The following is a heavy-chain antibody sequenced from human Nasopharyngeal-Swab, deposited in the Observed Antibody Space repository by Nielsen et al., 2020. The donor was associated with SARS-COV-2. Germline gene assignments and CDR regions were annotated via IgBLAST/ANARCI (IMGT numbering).Heavy chain of an antibody. CDR2: IYPGDSDT. V-gene: IGHV5-51*01. Sequence: VRQMPGKGLEWMGIIYPGDSDTRYSPSFQGQVTISADKSISTAYLQWSSLKASDTAMYYCARRGGEGRDRRRYYYMDVWGKGTTVTVSS. D-gene: IGHD2-21*01. J-gene: IGHJ6*03. CDR3: ARRGGEGRDRRRYYYMDV.